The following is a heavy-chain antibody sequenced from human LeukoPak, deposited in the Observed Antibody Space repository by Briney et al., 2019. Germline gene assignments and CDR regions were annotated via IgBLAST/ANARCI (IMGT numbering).Heavy chain of an antibody. J-gene: IGHJ6*02. Sequence: ASVKVSCKASGYTFTSYGISWVRQAPGQGLEWMGWINAYDGNTNYAQKLQGRVTMTTDTSTSTAYMELRSLRFDDTAVYYCARDGCSSTSCSLSGYYGMNLWGPGTTVTVSS. V-gene: IGHV1-18*01. CDR2: INAYDGNT. D-gene: IGHD2-2*01. CDR3: ARDGCSSTSCSLSGYYGMNL. CDR1: GYTFTSYG.